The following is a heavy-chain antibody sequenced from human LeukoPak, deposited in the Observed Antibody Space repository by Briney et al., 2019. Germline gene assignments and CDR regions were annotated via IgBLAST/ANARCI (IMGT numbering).Heavy chain of an antibody. D-gene: IGHD2-15*01. J-gene: IGHJ6*02. CDR1: GFTFSNYG. Sequence: GRSLRLSCAASGFTFSNYGMHWVRQAPGKGLEWVAVISYDESAKYYADSVKGRFTISRDNSKNTLYLQMNSLRPEDTAVYYCAKGVVAATNAAYYGMDVWGQGTTVTVSS. V-gene: IGHV3-30*18. CDR3: AKGVVAATNAAYYGMDV. CDR2: ISYDESAK.